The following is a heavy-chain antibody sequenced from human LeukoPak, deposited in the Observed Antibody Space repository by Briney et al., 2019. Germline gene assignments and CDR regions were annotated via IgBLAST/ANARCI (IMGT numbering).Heavy chain of an antibody. Sequence: PGGSLRLSCAASGFTFSSYSMNWVRQAPGKGLEWVSSISSSSSYIYYADSVKGRFTISRDNAKNSLYLQMNSLRAEDTAVYYCARDSSWDNWSGYRYFDYWGQGTLVTVSS. CDR2: ISSSSSYI. J-gene: IGHJ4*02. CDR1: GFTFSSYS. V-gene: IGHV3-21*01. CDR3: ARDSSWDNWSGYRYFDY. D-gene: IGHD3-3*01.